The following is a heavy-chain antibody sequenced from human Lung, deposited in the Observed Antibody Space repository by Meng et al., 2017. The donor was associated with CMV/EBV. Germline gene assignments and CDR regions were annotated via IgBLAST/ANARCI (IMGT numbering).Heavy chain of an antibody. Sequence: GGSLRLFCAASGFTFSSYGMHWVRQAPGKGLEWVAVIWYDGSNKYYADSVKGRFTISRDNSKNTLYLQMNSLRAEETAVYYCAKDSNGMDVWGQGTTVTVSS. CDR2: IWYDGSNK. CDR1: GFTFSSYG. D-gene: IGHD2-2*01. J-gene: IGHJ6*02. CDR3: AKDSNGMDV. V-gene: IGHV3-33*06.